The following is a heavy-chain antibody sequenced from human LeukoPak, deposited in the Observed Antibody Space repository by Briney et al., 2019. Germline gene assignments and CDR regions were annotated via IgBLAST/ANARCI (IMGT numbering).Heavy chain of an antibody. D-gene: IGHD4-11*01. CDR3: ARDSILQSDY. Sequence: GGSLRLSCAASGFTFSTYEMNWVRQPPGKGLEWLSHISSSGGTIYYADSVKGRFTISRGNAKNSLYLQMNSLSGEDTAIYYCARDSILQSDYWGQGTLVTVSS. CDR2: ISSSGGTI. J-gene: IGHJ4*02. V-gene: IGHV3-48*03. CDR1: GFTFSTYE.